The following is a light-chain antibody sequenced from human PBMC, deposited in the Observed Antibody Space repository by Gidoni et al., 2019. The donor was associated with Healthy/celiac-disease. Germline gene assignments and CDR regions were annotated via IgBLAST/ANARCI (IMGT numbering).Light chain of an antibody. V-gene: IGKV3-11*01. J-gene: IGKJ4*01. CDR3: QQRSNWPPLT. Sequence: EIVLTPSPATLASSPGERATLSCRASQSVSSYLAWYQQKPGQAPRLLIYDASNRATGIPARFSGSGSGTDFTLTSSSLEPEDFAVYYCQQRSNWPPLTFGGGTKVEIK. CDR2: DAS. CDR1: QSVSSY.